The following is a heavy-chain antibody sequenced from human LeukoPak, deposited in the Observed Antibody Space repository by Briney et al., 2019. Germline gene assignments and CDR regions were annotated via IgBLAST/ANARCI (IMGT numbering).Heavy chain of an antibody. D-gene: IGHD6-13*01. CDR2: ISSSSSYI. CDR1: EFTFSSYS. V-gene: IGHV3-21*01. CDR3: ARGAGSWTPYYFDY. J-gene: IGHJ4*02. Sequence: PGGSLRLSCAASEFTFSSYSMNWVRQAPGKGLEWVSSISSSSSYIHYADSVKGRFTISRDNAKNSLYLQMNSLRAEDTAVYYCARGAGSWTPYYFDYWGQGTLVTVSS.